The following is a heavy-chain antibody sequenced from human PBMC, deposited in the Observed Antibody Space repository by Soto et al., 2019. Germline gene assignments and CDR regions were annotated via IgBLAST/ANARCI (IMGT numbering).Heavy chain of an antibody. V-gene: IGHV4-4*07. CDR2: IYTSGST. CDR1: GGSISSYY. CDR3: ARVWSITMDPDDASMDV. J-gene: IGHJ6*02. Sequence: QVQLQESGPGLVKPSETLSLTCTVSGGSISSYYWSWIRQPAGKGLEWIGRIYTSGSTNYNPSLKSRVTMSVDTSKNQFSLKLSSVTAADTAVYYCARVWSITMDPDDASMDVWGQGTTVTVSS. D-gene: IGHD3-10*01.